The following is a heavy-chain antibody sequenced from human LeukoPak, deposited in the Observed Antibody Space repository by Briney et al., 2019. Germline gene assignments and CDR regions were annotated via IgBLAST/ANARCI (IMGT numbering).Heavy chain of an antibody. CDR3: TTVGVPMVRGVIITRGAFDY. D-gene: IGHD3-10*01. CDR1: GFTFSNAW. V-gene: IGHV3-15*01. Sequence: GGSLRLSCAASGFTFSNAWMSWVRQAPGKGLEWVGRIKSKTDGGTTDYAAPVKGRFTISRDDSKNTLYLQMNSLKTEDTAVYYCTTVGVPMVRGVIITRGAFDYWGQGTLVTVSS. CDR2: IKSKTDGGTT. J-gene: IGHJ4*02.